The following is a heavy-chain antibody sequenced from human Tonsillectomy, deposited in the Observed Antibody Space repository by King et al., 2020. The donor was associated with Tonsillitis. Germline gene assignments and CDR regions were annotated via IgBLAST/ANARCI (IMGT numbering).Heavy chain of an antibody. V-gene: IGHV4-39*01. CDR1: GGSISNSNYY. D-gene: IGHD3-3*01. CDR3: ARHAFLGGVIGWDFAY. J-gene: IGHJ4*02. Sequence: QLQESGPGLVKPSETLSLTCTVSGGSISNSNYYWGWIRQPPGKGLEWIGSIFYSGRTYYNPSLKSRVTISVDTSKNQFSLKLSSVTAADTAVYYCARHAFLGGVIGWDFAYGGQGPRVTVPS. CDR2: IFYSGRT.